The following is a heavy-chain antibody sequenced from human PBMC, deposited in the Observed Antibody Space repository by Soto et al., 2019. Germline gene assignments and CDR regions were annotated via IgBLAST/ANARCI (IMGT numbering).Heavy chain of an antibody. D-gene: IGHD3-3*01. V-gene: IGHV4-39*07. CDR1: GGSISSSSYY. Sequence: PSETLSLTCSVSGGSISSSSYYWNWIRQSPGKGLEWIGSVYYSGTTYYNPSLKRRVTISVDTSKNQFSLKLSSVTAADTAVYYCARMRRGYYDFWSGYSYYYYGMDVWGQGTTVTVSS. CDR3: ARMRRGYYDFWSGYSYYYYGMDV. CDR2: VYYSGTT. J-gene: IGHJ6*02.